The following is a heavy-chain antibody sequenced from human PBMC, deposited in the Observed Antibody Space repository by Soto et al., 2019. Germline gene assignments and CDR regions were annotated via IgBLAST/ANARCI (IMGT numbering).Heavy chain of an antibody. J-gene: IGHJ6*02. CDR3: ARVPLTYYDFWSGPLARGYGMDV. CDR2: INPSSGGT. D-gene: IGHD3-3*01. Sequence: GASVKVSCKASGYTFTGYYMHWVRQAPGQGLEWMGWINPSSGGTNYAQKFQGRVTMTRDTSISTAYMELSRLRSDDTAVYYCARVPLTYYDFWSGPLARGYGMDVWGQGTTVTVSS. V-gene: IGHV1-2*02. CDR1: GYTFTGYY.